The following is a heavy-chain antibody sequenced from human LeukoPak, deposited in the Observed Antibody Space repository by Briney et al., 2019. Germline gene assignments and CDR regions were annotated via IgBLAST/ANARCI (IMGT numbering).Heavy chain of an antibody. Sequence: AGGSLRLSCATSGFTFSSYSMNWVRQAPGKGLEWVSSISSSSSYIYYADSVKGRFTISRDNAKNSLYLQMNSLRAEDTAVYYCARDMEYYGSGSPDTWSWFDPWGQGTLVTVSS. CDR3: ARDMEYYGSGSPDTWSWFDP. CDR1: GFTFSSYS. V-gene: IGHV3-21*01. J-gene: IGHJ5*02. CDR2: ISSSSSYI. D-gene: IGHD3-10*01.